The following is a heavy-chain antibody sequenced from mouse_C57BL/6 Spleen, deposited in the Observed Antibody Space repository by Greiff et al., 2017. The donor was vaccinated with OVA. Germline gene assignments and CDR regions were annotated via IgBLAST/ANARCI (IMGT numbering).Heavy chain of an antibody. D-gene: IGHD2-3*01. CDR1: GYTFTSYW. Sequence: QVQLQQPGAELVMPGASVKLSCKASGYTFTSYWMHWVKQRPGQGLEWIGEIDPSDSYTNYNQKFKGKSTLTVDKSSSTAYMQLSSLTSEDSAVYYCARRNDGYFDDWGQGTTLTVSS. J-gene: IGHJ2*01. V-gene: IGHV1-69*01. CDR3: ARRNDGYFDD. CDR2: IDPSDSYT.